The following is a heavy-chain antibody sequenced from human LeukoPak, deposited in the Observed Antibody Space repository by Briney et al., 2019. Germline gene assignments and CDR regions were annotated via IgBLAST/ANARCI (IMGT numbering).Heavy chain of an antibody. CDR3: ARRPFGADY. CDR2: IKDDGTEK. Sequence: TGGSLRLSCAASGFTFGSYWMSWVRQAPGKGLEWVANIKDDGTEKYYVDSVKGRFTISRDNAKNSVYLQMNSLRVEDTAVYYCARRPFGADYWGQGTVVTVSS. D-gene: IGHD3-10*01. CDR1: GFTFGSYW. V-gene: IGHV3-7*01. J-gene: IGHJ4*02.